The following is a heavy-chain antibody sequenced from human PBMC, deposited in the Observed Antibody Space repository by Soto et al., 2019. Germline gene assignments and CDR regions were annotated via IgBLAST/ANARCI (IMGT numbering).Heavy chain of an antibody. D-gene: IGHD6-13*01. CDR1: GYTFTSYA. V-gene: IGHV1-3*01. J-gene: IGHJ6*02. Sequence: ASVKVSCKASGYTFTSYAMHWVRQAPGQRLEWMGWINAGNGNTKYSQKFQGRVTITRDTSASTAYMELSSLRSEDTAVYYCARVPHRYSSSWYRAYYYYGMDVWGQGTTVTVSS. CDR3: ARVPHRYSSSWYRAYYYYGMDV. CDR2: INAGNGNT.